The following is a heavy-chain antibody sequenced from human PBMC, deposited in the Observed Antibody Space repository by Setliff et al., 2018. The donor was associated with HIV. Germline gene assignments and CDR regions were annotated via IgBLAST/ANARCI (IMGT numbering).Heavy chain of an antibody. CDR2: IYHAGNT. CDR3: ARGTTLNVVPDAFDI. CDR1: GYSISSGSY. D-gene: IGHD4-17*01. Sequence: SETLSLTCTVTGYSISSGSYWAWIRQPPGKGLEWIGYIYHAGNTYYNPSLKSRVTISVDPSKNQISLRLNSLTAADTAVYYCARGTTLNVVPDAFDIWGQGTMVTVSS. J-gene: IGHJ3*02. V-gene: IGHV4-38-2*02.